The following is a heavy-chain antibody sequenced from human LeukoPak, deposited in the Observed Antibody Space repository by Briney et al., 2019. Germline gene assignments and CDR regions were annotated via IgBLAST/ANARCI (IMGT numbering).Heavy chain of an antibody. D-gene: IGHD3-10*01. CDR3: VRHGESGRHHAYFDY. V-gene: IGHV4-59*08. CDR1: GGSIRSYY. Sequence: SETLSLTCTVSGGSIRSYYWSWIRQPPGKGLEWIAYSYYSGGTNYNSSLRSRVTISVDTSKNQFSLKVTSVTAGDTAIYYCVRHGESGRHHAYFDYWGHGALVTVSS. J-gene: IGHJ4*01. CDR2: SYYSGGT.